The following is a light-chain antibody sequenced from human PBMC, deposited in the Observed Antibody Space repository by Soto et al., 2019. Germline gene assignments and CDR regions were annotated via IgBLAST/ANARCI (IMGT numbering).Light chain of an antibody. CDR3: QTWGTGLLV. J-gene: IGLJ3*02. CDR2: LNSDGSH. V-gene: IGLV4-69*01. CDR1: SGHSSYA. Sequence: QLVLTQSPSASASLGASVKLTCTLSSGHSSYAIAWHQQQPEKGPRYLMKLNSDGSHSKGDGIPDRFSGSISGAERYLTISGLQSEDEADYYCQTWGTGLLVFGGGTKLTVL.